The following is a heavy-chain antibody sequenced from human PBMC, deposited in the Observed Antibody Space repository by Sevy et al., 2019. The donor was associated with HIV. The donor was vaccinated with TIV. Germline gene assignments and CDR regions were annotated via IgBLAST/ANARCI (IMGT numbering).Heavy chain of an antibody. CDR1: GFTFSGSD. Sequence: GGSLRLSCAASGFTFSGSDMHWVRQVKGKGLEWMSSIGTLADTFYADSVKGRFTISRDNAQSYLYLHMRSLKVGDTALYFCVRGVQTHGDRTACPLDYWGQGTLVTVSS. J-gene: IGHJ4*02. V-gene: IGHV3-13*01. CDR2: IGTLADT. D-gene: IGHD2-21*01. CDR3: VRGVQTHGDRTACPLDY.